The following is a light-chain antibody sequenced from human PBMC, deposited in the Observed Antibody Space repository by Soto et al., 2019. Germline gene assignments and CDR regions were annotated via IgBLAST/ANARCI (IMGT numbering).Light chain of an antibody. CDR2: AAS. V-gene: IGKV1-27*01. CDR3: QKYNSAPPGLT. Sequence: IQMTQSPSSLSASVGDRVTITCRASQGISNYLAWYQQKPGKVPKLLIYAASTLQSGVPSRFSGSGSGTDFTLTISSLQPEDVATYYCQKYNSAPPGLTFGGGTRWIS. CDR1: QGISNY. J-gene: IGKJ4*01.